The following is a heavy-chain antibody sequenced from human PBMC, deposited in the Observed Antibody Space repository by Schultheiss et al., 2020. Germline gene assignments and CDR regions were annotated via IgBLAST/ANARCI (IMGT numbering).Heavy chain of an antibody. CDR2: INHSGST. Sequence: SQTLSLTCVVCSGSFSGYYWGWIRQPPGKGLEWIGEINHSGSTNYNPSLKSRVTISVDTSKNQFSLKLSSVTAADTAVYYCARTVTNSHFESWGQGTLVTV. CDR1: SGSFSGYY. D-gene: IGHD4-17*01. V-gene: IGHV4-34*01. J-gene: IGHJ4*02. CDR3: ARTVTNSHFES.